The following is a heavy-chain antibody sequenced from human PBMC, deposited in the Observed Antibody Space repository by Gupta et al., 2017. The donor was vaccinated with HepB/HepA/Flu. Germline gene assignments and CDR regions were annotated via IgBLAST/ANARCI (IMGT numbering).Heavy chain of an antibody. CDR1: GFTFSSYA. CDR3: ARDLIFTGGMDV. V-gene: IGHV3-30-3*01. D-gene: IGHD3-9*01. Sequence: QVQLVESGGGVVQPGRSLRLSCAASGFTFSSYAMHWVRQAPGKGLEWVAVISYDGSNKYYADSVKGRFTISRDNSKNTLYLQMNSLRAEDTAVYYCARDLIFTGGMDVWGQGTTVTVSS. CDR2: ISYDGSNK. J-gene: IGHJ6*02.